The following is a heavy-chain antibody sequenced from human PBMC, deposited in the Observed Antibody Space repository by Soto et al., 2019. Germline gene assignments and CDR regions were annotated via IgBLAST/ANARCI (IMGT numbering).Heavy chain of an antibody. J-gene: IGHJ4*02. D-gene: IGHD5-12*01. V-gene: IGHV1-18*01. Sequence: GASVKVSCKAFGYTFNIYGISWMRQAPGQGLEWMGWISTYNGDTKYVQNLQGRVSMTTDTSTSTAYMELRSLRSDDTAVYYCARDQSGYGDYWGQGTLVTVSS. CDR2: ISTYNGDT. CDR1: GYTFNIYG. CDR3: ARDQSGYGDY.